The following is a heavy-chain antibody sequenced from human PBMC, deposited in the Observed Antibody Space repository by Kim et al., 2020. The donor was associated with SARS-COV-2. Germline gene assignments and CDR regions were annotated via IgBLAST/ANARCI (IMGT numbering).Heavy chain of an antibody. Sequence: GGSLRLSCIASGFTFRTHAMSWVRHTPGKGLEWVSGISGSGRSTQYADSVKGRFTVSRDNSKNTLNLEMNSLRAEDTATYSCAKHQSLLNFVYWGRGT. CDR2: ISGSGRST. J-gene: IGHJ4*01. V-gene: IGHV3-23*01. CDR3: AKHQSLLNFVY. CDR1: GFTFRTHA.